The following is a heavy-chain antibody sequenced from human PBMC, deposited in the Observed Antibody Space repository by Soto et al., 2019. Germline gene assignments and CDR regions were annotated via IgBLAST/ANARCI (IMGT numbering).Heavy chain of an antibody. Sequence: GGALRLSCEVSGFTCSDLYMSWIRQSPGKGLEWLSYISPKSNYKQYAESVKGRHTISRDNAKNSLSLQMNSLRVEDTAVYYCVRGGGGGQFDSWGQGTLVTVSS. J-gene: IGHJ4*02. CDR2: ISPKSNYK. V-gene: IGHV3-11*06. CDR3: VRGGGGGQFDS. D-gene: IGHD2-21*01. CDR1: GFTCSDLY.